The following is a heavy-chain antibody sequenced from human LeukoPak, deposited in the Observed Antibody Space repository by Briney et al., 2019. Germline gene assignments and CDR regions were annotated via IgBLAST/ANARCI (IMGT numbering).Heavy chain of an antibody. CDR1: GFTFSSNS. J-gene: IGHJ3*02. CDR2: ISSSSRYI. CDR3: AKVLIPDSYYDSSGAHDAFDI. D-gene: IGHD3-22*01. V-gene: IGHV3-21*01. Sequence: GGSLRLSCAVSGFTFSSNSMNWVRQAPRKGLEWLSSISSSSRYINYADSVKGRFTISRDNAKNSLYLQMNSLRAEDTAVYYCAKVLIPDSYYDSSGAHDAFDIWGQGTMVTVSS.